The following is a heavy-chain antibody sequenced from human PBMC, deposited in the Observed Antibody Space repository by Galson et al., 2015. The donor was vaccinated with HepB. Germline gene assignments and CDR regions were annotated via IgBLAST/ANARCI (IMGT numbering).Heavy chain of an antibody. Sequence: SLRLSCAASGFTFSSYSMNWVRQAPGKGLEWVSYISSSSSTIYYADSVKGRFTISRDNAKNSLYLQMNSLRAEDTAVYYCARHWFGEWSAFDIWGQGTMVTVSS. CDR3: ARHWFGEWSAFDI. CDR1: GFTFSSYS. CDR2: ISSSSSTI. J-gene: IGHJ3*02. D-gene: IGHD3-10*01. V-gene: IGHV3-48*04.